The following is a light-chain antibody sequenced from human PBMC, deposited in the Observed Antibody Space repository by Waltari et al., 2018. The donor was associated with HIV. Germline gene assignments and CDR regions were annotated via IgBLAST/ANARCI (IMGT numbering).Light chain of an antibody. V-gene: IGKV3-20*01. Sequence: IVLTQSPGTLSLSPGERATLSCRASQSVSNRYLAWYQQKPGQAPRLLNHGASRRATGIPDRFSGSGFGTDFTLTISRLEPEDFAVYYCQQYGSSPQTFGQGTKVEIK. CDR2: GAS. CDR3: QQYGSSPQT. CDR1: QSVSNRY. J-gene: IGKJ1*01.